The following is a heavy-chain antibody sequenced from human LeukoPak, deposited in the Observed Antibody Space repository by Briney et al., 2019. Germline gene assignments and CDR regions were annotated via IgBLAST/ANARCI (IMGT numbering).Heavy chain of an antibody. V-gene: IGHV3-64*05. J-gene: IGHJ4*02. CDR2: INTNGANT. D-gene: IGHD6-6*01. CDR3: VKGLDYSSSQMDS. Sequence: GGSLRLSCSASGFTFKSYAMHWVRQALGKGLEYVSSINTNGANTYNADSVKGRFTISRDNSRNTVYVQMNSLTPEDTAVYYCVKGLDYSSSQMDSWGQGTLVTVSS. CDR1: GFTFKSYA.